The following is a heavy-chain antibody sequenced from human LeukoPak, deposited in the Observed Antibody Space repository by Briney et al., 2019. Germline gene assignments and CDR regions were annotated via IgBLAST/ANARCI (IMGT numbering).Heavy chain of an antibody. CDR1: GGSISSYY. Sequence: SETLSLTCTVSGGSISSYYWSWIRQPPGKGREWIGYIYYSGSTNYNPSLKSRVTISVDTSKNQFSLKLSSVTAADTAVYYCAREVAAPTGNWFDPWGQGTLVTVSS. J-gene: IGHJ5*02. D-gene: IGHD6-19*01. CDR2: IYYSGST. V-gene: IGHV4-59*01. CDR3: AREVAAPTGNWFDP.